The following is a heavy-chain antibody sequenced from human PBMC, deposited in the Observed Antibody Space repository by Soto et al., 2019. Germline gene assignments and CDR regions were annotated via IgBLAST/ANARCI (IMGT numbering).Heavy chain of an antibody. V-gene: IGHV1-18*01. CDR3: ARDPYHVLMVNAPNLYGMDV. J-gene: IGHJ6*02. CDR2: ISTYNGNT. CDR1: GYTFTTYD. D-gene: IGHD2-8*01. Sequence: ASVKVSCKASGYTFTTYDISWVRQAPGQGLEWMGRISTYNGNTNYPQSLQGRLTMTTDTSTTTAYMQLRSLRSDDTAVYYCARDPYHVLMVNAPNLYGMDVWG.